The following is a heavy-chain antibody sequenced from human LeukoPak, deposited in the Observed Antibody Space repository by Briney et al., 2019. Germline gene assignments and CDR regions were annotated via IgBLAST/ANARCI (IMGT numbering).Heavy chain of an antibody. CDR3: ARLNWNYAITYYYYYMDV. V-gene: IGHV1-18*01. CDR1: GYTFTGYG. J-gene: IGHJ6*03. CDR2: ISAYNGNT. D-gene: IGHD1-7*01. Sequence: ASVKVSCKASGYTFTGYGVSWMRQAPGQGLEWMGWISAYNGNTNYAQKLQGRVTMTTDASTSTAYMELRSLGSDDTAVYYCARLNWNYAITYYYYYMDVWGKGTTVTVSS.